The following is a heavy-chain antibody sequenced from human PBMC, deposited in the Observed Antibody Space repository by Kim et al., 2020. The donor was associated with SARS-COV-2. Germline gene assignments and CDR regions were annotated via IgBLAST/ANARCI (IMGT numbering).Heavy chain of an antibody. CDR1: GGTFSSYA. D-gene: IGHD2-2*02. J-gene: IGHJ6*02. Sequence: SVKVSCKASGGTFSSYAISWVRQAPGQGLEWMGGIIPIFGTANYAQKFQGRVTITADESTSTAYMELSSLRSEDTAVYYCASNQQYCSSTSCYRDYYYYGMDVWGQWTTVTVSS. V-gene: IGHV1-69*13. CDR3: ASNQQYCSSTSCYRDYYYYGMDV. CDR2: IIPIFGTA.